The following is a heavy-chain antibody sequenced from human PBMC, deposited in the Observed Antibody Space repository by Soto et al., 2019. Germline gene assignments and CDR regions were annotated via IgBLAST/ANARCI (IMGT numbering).Heavy chain of an antibody. CDR1: GSTLAHYA. Sequence: ALRPSCKPPGSTLAHYALHWVRQGPGHGLEWVAGISCNGAHIFYDGSLRGRFTISRDNAKNSFSLQMNSLRPEDTASYYCATTRDLNKCRNNCPGSSKFDPWGQGTLVTVSS. CDR3: ATTRDLNKCRNNCPGSSKFDP. CDR2: ISCNGAHI. V-gene: IGHV3-9*01. J-gene: IGHJ5*02. D-gene: IGHD1-20*01.